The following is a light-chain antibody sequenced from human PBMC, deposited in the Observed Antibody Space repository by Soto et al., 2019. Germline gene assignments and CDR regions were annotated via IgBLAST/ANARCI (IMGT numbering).Light chain of an antibody. J-gene: IGLJ2*01. CDR3: QSYDSSNKV. Sequence: NFMLTQPHSVSESPGKTVTISCTRSSGSIASNYVQWYQQRPGSAPTTVIYENHQRPSGVPDRFSGSIDSSSNSASLTISGLKTEDEADYYCQSYDSSNKVFGGGTKVTVL. CDR1: SGSIASNY. CDR2: ENH. V-gene: IGLV6-57*04.